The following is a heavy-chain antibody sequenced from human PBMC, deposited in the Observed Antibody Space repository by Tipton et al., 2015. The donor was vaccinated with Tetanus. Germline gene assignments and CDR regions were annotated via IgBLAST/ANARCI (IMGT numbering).Heavy chain of an antibody. Sequence: LSLTCAASGFTFSNYAMTWVRQAPGKGLEWVSLIRGNGVYTYYADSVKGRFTISRDNSKNTLYLQMNSLRVEDTAVYYCARYSIFGADARPNYNYGMDVWGQGTTVTVSS. J-gene: IGHJ6*02. V-gene: IGHV3-23*01. CDR2: IRGNGVYT. D-gene: IGHD3-3*01. CDR3: ARYSIFGADARPNYNYGMDV. CDR1: GFTFSNYA.